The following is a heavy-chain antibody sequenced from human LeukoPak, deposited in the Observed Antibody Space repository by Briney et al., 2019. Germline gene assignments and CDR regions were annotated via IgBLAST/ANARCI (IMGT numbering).Heavy chain of an antibody. D-gene: IGHD4-17*01. Sequence: PGGSLRLSCAASGFAFTSYGMTWVRQAPGKGLEWVSGISGSGGSTYYADSVKGRFTISRDNSKNTLYLQMNSLRAEDTAVYYSAKDTGVTTPGAFDIWGQGTMVTVSS. J-gene: IGHJ3*02. V-gene: IGHV3-23*01. CDR2: ISGSGGST. CDR3: AKDTGVTTPGAFDI. CDR1: GFAFTSYG.